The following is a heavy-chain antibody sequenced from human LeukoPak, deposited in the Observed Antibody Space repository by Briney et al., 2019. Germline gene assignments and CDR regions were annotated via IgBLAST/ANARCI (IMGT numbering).Heavy chain of an antibody. J-gene: IGHJ4*02. V-gene: IGHV4-31*03. CDR3: ARVPSGYDYISYDY. CDR1: GGSISSGGYY. D-gene: IGHD5-12*01. CDR2: IYYSGST. Sequence: PSETLSLTCTVPGGSISSGGYYWSWIRQHPGKGLEWIGCIYYSGSTYYNPSLKSRVTISVDTSKNQFSLKLSSVTAADTAVYYCARVPSGYDYISYDYWGQGTLVTVSS.